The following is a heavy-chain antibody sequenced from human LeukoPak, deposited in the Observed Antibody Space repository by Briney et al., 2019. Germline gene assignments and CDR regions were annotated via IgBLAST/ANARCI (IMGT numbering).Heavy chain of an antibody. CDR3: ARQGIYSSSPYFDY. J-gene: IGHJ4*02. D-gene: IGHD6-6*01. CDR1: GGSISSSSYY. CDR2: SYYSGST. Sequence: SETLSLTCTVSGGSISSSSYYWDWIRQPPGKGLEWIGSSYYSGSTYYNPSLKSRVTISVDTSKNQFSLKLSSVTAADTAVYYCARQGIYSSSPYFDYWGQGTLVTVSS. V-gene: IGHV4-39*01.